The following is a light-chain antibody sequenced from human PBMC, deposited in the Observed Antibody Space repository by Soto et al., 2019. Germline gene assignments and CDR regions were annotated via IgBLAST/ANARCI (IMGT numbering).Light chain of an antibody. CDR1: ETVSSN. Sequence: EILMTQYPDTLSVSPGQRVTLSCRASETVSSNLAWYQQKLGQAPRLLIYGASTRATGIPARFSGSGSGTEFTLTISSLQSEDFAVYYCQQYNNWPRTFGQGTKVDIK. J-gene: IGKJ1*01. CDR3: QQYNNWPRT. CDR2: GAS. V-gene: IGKV3-15*01.